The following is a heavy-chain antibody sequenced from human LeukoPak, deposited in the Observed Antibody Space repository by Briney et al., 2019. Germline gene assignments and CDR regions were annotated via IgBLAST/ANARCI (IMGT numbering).Heavy chain of an antibody. CDR1: GFTFSNYW. V-gene: IGHV3-7*01. Sequence: PGGSLRLSCEASGFTFSNYWMSWVRQAPGKGLEWVANIKQDGSETYYVDSVKGRFTLSRDNARNSLYLQMNYVGVDDTAVYYCARAGMTRTPDYWGQGTLVTVSS. J-gene: IGHJ4*02. D-gene: IGHD1-7*01. CDR3: ARAGMTRTPDY. CDR2: IKQDGSET.